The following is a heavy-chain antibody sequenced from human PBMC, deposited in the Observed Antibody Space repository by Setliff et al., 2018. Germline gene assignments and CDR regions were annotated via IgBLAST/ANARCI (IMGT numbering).Heavy chain of an antibody. CDR3: ARDLGHGGDSDY. D-gene: IGHD2-21*02. V-gene: IGHV4-38-2*02. J-gene: IGHJ4*02. CDR1: GYSISSGYI. Sequence: SETLSLTCTVSGYSISSGYIWGWIRQPPGKGLEWVGNIGHTGSINYNPSLKSRLTISRDTSKNQVSLKLNSVTATDTAVYYCARDLGHGGDSDYWGQGILVTVCS. CDR2: IGHTGSI.